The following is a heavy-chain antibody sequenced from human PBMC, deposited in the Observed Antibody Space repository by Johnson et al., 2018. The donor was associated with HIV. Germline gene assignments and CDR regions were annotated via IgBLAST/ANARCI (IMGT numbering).Heavy chain of an antibody. V-gene: IGHV3-66*02. Sequence: MQLVESGGGLVQPGGSLRLSCAASGFTVSSDYMTWVRQAPGKGLEWVSIIYSGGSTYYTRSVKGRFTISRDNSKNMLFLQINSLRVEDTAVYYCASGTSQLYWPDVAFDIWGQGTMVTVAS. CDR3: ASGTSQLYWPDVAFDI. J-gene: IGHJ3*02. CDR2: IYSGGST. CDR1: GFTVSSDY. D-gene: IGHD2-8*02.